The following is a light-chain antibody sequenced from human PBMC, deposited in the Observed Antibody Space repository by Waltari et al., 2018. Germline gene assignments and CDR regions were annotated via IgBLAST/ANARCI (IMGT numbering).Light chain of an antibody. CDR1: SSDVGGYKS. Sequence: QSALTQAASVSGSPGQSITISCTGTSSDVGGYKSVSWYQQHPGKAPKVLIYDVTHRPSGVSTRFSGSKYGNTASLTISGLQAEDEADYYCSAYTRSGTYVFGTGTKVTVL. J-gene: IGLJ1*01. CDR3: SAYTRSGTYV. CDR2: DVT. V-gene: IGLV2-14*03.